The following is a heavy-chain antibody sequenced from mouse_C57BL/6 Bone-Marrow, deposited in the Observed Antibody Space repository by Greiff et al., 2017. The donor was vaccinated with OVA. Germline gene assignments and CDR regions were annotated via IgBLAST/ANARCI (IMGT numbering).Heavy chain of an antibody. CDR2: ISSGGSYT. D-gene: IGHD1-1*01. V-gene: IGHV5-6*01. Sequence: EVQLVESGGDLVKPGGSLKLSCAASGFTFSSYGMSWVRQTPDKRLEWVATISSGGSYTYYPYSVKGRFTISSDNAKNTLYLQMSRLKYEDTAMYCWARITTVVAPYARDYWGQGTSVTVSS. CDR1: GFTFSSYG. J-gene: IGHJ4*01. CDR3: ARITTVVAPYARDY.